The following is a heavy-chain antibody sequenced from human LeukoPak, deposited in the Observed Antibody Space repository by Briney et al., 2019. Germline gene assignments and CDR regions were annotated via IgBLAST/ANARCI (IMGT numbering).Heavy chain of an antibody. CDR1: GFTLCSYE. J-gene: IGHJ4*02. CDR3: ESRYWSSTSCTLYH. V-gene: IGHV3-48*03. CDR2: ISSSGSTK. Sequence: GGSLRLSSADSGFTLCSYEPNWVRQAPGKGLEWVSYISSSGSTKYYADSVKGRFTIARDNAENSLYLQMSSLRAEDTAVYYCESRYWSSTSCTLYHWAQGDLVTVSS. D-gene: IGHD2-2*01.